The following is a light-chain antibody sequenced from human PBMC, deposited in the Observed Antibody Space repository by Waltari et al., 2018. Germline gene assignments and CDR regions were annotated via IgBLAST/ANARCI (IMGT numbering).Light chain of an antibody. V-gene: IGLV1-40*01. Sequence: YRRLPGPAPKLLRYVDGNRRSGVPDRFSGARAGASAARAITGLQAEEEADYDCQSYDSSLSGSVFGGGTKLTVL. J-gene: IGLJ3*02. CDR2: VDG. CDR3: QSYDSSLSGSV.